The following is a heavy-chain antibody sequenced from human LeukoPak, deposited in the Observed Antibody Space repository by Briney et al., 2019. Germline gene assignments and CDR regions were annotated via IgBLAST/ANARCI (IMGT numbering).Heavy chain of an antibody. CDR2: INVGNGET. V-gene: IGHV1-3*01. CDR3: ARDFGQQLVLDDY. J-gene: IGHJ4*02. D-gene: IGHD6-13*01. CDR1: GYTFTKYA. Sequence: ASVKVSCKASGYTFTKYAMHWVRQAPGQRLEWMGWINVGNGETKYSQKFQGRVTITWDTSASTVHMELSSLRSEDTAVYYCARDFGQQLVLDDYWGQGTLVTVSS.